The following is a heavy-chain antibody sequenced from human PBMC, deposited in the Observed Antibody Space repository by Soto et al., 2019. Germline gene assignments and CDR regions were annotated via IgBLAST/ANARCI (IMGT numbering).Heavy chain of an antibody. V-gene: IGHV3-9*01. CDR1: GFTFDDYA. D-gene: IGHD2-15*01. CDR3: AKGRAADYYGMDV. J-gene: IGHJ6*02. Sequence: PGGSLRLSCAASGFTFDDYAMHWVRQAPGKGLEWVSGISWNSGSIGYADSVKGRFTISRDNAKNSLYLQMNSLRAEDTALYYCAKGRAADYYGMDVWGQGTTVTVSS. CDR2: ISWNSGSI.